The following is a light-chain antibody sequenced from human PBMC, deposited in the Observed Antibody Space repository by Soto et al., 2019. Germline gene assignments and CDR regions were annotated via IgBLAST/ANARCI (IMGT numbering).Light chain of an antibody. CDR3: GTWDSSLSAGYV. V-gene: IGLV1-51*02. J-gene: IGLJ1*01. Sequence: QSVLTQPPSLSAAPGQKVTISCSGSSSNIGNNYVSWYQQLPGTAPKLLIYENNKRPSGIPDRFSGSKSGTSATLGITGLQTGDEADYYCGTWDSSLSAGYVFGNGTKVTVL. CDR1: SSNIGNNY. CDR2: ENN.